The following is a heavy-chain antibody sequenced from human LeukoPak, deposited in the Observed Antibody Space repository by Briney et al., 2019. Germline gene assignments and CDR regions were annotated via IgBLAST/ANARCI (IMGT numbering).Heavy chain of an antibody. CDR3: ARVERQRESYFDY. J-gene: IGHJ4*02. CDR1: GFTFSSYA. V-gene: IGHV3-23*01. Sequence: GGSLRLSCAASGFTFSSYAMSWVRQAPGKGLEWVSAISGSGGSTYYADSVKGRFTISRDNSKNTLYLQMNSLRTEDTAVYYCARVERQRESYFDYWGQGTLVTVSS. D-gene: IGHD1-1*01. CDR2: ISGSGGST.